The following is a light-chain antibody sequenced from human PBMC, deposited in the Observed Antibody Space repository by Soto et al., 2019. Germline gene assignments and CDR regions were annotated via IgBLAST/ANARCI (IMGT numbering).Light chain of an antibody. CDR2: EVS. V-gene: IGLV2-23*02. CDR1: SSDVGCYNL. J-gene: IGLJ2*01. CDR3: CSYAGSSTHVV. Sequence: QSALTQPASVSGSPGQSITISCTGTSSDVGCYNLVSWYQQHPGKAPKLMIYEVSKRPSGVSNRFSGSKSGNTASLTISGLQAEDDAEYYCCSYAGSSTHVVFGGGTKLTVL.